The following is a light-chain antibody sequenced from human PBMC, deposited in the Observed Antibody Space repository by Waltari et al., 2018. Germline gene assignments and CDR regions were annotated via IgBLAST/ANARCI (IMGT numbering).Light chain of an antibody. Sequence: QSVLTQPPSASGTPGQRVTISCSGSSSNIGSNYVYGYQQLPGTAPKLPIKGNNRAPSGAPDRFSGSKSGTSASLAISGLRSEDEADYYGAAWDDSLSGPVFGGGTKLTVL. CDR1: SSNIGSNY. J-gene: IGLJ3*02. CDR3: AAWDDSLSGPV. CDR2: GNN. V-gene: IGLV1-47*01.